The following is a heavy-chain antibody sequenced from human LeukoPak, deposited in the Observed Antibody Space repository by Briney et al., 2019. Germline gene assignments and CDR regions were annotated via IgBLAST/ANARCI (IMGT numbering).Heavy chain of an antibody. J-gene: IGHJ4*02. V-gene: IGHV3-11*04. CDR3: APTRYSSGWPFDY. D-gene: IGHD6-19*01. CDR1: GFTFSDYY. Sequence: GGSLRLSCAASGFTFSDYYMSWIRQAPGKGLEWVSYISSSGSTIYYADSVKGRFTISRDNAKNTLYLQMNSLRAEDTAVYYCAPTRYSSGWPFDYWGQGTLVTVSS. CDR2: ISSSGSTI.